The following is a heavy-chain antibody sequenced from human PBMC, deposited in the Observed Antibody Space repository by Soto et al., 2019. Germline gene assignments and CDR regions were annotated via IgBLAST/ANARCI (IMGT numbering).Heavy chain of an antibody. V-gene: IGHV4-59*01. D-gene: IGHD3-10*01. CDR3: ARANSWEISGSFHWFDP. J-gene: IGHJ5*02. CDR1: GGSFRGYY. CDR2: IFYTAST. Sequence: SETLSLTCSVSGGSFRGYYWSWIRQSPDKGLEWIGYIFYTASTNYNPSFKNRVSISLDTPKNQFSLRLSSVTAADTAVYYCARANSWEISGSFHWFDPWGQGTLVTVSS.